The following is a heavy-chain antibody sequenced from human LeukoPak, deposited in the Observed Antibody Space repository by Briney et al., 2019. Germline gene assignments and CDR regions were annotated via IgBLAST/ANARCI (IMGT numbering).Heavy chain of an antibody. Sequence: ASVKVSCKASGYTFTGYYMHWVRQAPGQGLEWMGWINPNSGGTNYAQKFQGRVTMTRDTPISTAYMELSRLRSDDTAVYYCARGTYSSSWYDAFDIWGQGTMVTVSS. J-gene: IGHJ3*02. CDR3: ARGTYSSSWYDAFDI. V-gene: IGHV1-2*02. CDR2: INPNSGGT. CDR1: GYTFTGYY. D-gene: IGHD6-13*01.